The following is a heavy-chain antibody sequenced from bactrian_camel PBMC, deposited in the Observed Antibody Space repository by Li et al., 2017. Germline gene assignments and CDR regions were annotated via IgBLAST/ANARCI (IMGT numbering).Heavy chain of an antibody. CDR1: GDRYGSA. Sequence: VQLVESGGGSVQAGGSLNLSCVASGDRYGSAAWFRQAPEKEREGVASIYFRGGTTYYADSVKGRFTISRDSAKNMLYLQMDNLKPEDSGMYVCAAAGGYLNSPFVPLSYSYWGQGTQVTVS. CDR3: AAAGGYLNSPFVPLSYSY. D-gene: IGHD2*01. CDR2: IYFRGGTT. J-gene: IGHJ4*01. V-gene: IGHV3S54*01.